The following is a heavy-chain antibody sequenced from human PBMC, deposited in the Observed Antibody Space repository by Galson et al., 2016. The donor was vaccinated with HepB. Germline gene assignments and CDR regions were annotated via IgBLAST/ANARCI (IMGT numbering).Heavy chain of an antibody. CDR1: GFSFSSFW. Sequence: SLRLSCAASGFSFSSFWMHWVRRVPGKGLVWVSRINIDGSTTDYADSVKGRFTISRDNAKNTLYLQMNSLRAEDTALYYCARDIGGYGSCWGQGTLVAVSS. V-gene: IGHV3-74*01. J-gene: IGHJ4*02. CDR3: ARDIGGYGSC. CDR2: INIDGSTT. D-gene: IGHD6-19*01.